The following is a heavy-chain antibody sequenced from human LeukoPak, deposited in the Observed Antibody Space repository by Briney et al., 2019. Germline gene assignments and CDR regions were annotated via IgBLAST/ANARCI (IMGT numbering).Heavy chain of an antibody. D-gene: IGHD3-10*01. CDR1: GYSFTSYW. J-gene: IGHJ5*02. CDR2: IYPGDSDT. V-gene: IGHV5-51*01. CDR3: ARLARDYYGSGSYYPGAPNWFDP. Sequence: KIGESLKISCKGSGYSFTSYWIGWVRQMPGKGLEWMGIIYPGDSDTRYSPSFQGQVTISADKSIGTAYLQWSSLKASDTAMYYCARLARDYYGSGSYYPGAPNWFDPWGQGTLVTVSS.